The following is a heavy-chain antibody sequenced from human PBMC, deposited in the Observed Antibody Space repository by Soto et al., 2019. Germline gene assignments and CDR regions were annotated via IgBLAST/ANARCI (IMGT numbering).Heavy chain of an antibody. CDR2: ISAYTGNT. Sequence: QVQLVQSGAEVKKPGASVKVSCKASGYKFSSYGISWVRQAPGQGLEWMGWISAYTGNTNYAQKLQGRVTMTTDTSTGTAYMELTSLRSDDMAVYYCARDPKDGYPANGMDVWGQGPTVTVSS. V-gene: IGHV1-18*03. CDR3: ARDPKDGYPANGMDV. CDR1: GYKFSSYG. J-gene: IGHJ6*02. D-gene: IGHD5-12*01.